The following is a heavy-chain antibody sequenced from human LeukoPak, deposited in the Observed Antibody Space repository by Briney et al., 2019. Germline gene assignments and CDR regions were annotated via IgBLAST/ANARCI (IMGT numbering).Heavy chain of an antibody. CDR1: GYTLTELS. J-gene: IGHJ1*01. V-gene: IGHV1-24*01. CDR2: FDPEDGET. Sequence: RASVKVSCKVSGYTLTELSMHWVRQAPGKGLEWMGGFDPEDGETIYAQKFQGRVTMTEDTSTDTAYMELSSLRFEDTAVYYCATGTYCSGGSCYGPRTFQHWGQGTLVTVSS. D-gene: IGHD2-15*01. CDR3: ATGTYCSGGSCYGPRTFQH.